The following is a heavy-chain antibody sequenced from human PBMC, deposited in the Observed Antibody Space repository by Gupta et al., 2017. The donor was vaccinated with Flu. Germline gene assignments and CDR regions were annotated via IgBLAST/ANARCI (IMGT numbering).Heavy chain of an antibody. J-gene: IGHJ4*02. V-gene: IGHV3-15*01. CDR1: AG. D-gene: IGHD6-19*01. Sequence: AGRGWVRQVPGRGVEWVCRIKSNIDGGTSDYFAPVKGRFTMSRDDSRNTVYLQMNSLKTEDTAVYFCAAAKQYSSVSLFDSWGQGVLVTVS. CDR3: AAAKQYSSVSLFDS. CDR2: IKSNIDGGTS.